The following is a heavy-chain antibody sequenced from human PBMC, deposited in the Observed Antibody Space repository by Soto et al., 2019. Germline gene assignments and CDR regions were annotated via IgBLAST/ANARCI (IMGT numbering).Heavy chain of an antibody. D-gene: IGHD3-22*01. CDR3: ARDQYYYDSSGYSAFDY. J-gene: IGHJ4*02. CDR1: GFTFSSYA. Sequence: QVQLVESGGGVVQPGRSLRLSCAASGFTFSSYAMHWVRQAPGKGLEWVAVISYDGSNKYYADSVKGRFTISRDNSKNTLYLQMNSRRAEDTAVYYCARDQYYYDSSGYSAFDYWGQGTLVTVSS. CDR2: ISYDGSNK. V-gene: IGHV3-30-3*01.